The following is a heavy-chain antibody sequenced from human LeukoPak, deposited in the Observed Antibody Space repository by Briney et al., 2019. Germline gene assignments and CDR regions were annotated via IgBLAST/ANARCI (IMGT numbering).Heavy chain of an antibody. CDR1: GFTFIDYD. J-gene: IGHJ4*02. CDR3: ARNGLGLHY. Sequence: GGSLRLPCAASGFTFIDYDFVWVRQAPGKGLEWVSYISTSGRHTHYSDSVRGRFTISRDNGGNTLFLQMSSLRADDTSVYYYARNGLGLHYWGQGTLVTVSS. V-gene: IGHV3-11*01. D-gene: IGHD3-16*01. CDR2: ISTSGRHT.